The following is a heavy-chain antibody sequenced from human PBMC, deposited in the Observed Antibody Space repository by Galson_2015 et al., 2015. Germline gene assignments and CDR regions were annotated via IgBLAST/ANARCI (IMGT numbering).Heavy chain of an antibody. J-gene: IGHJ5*02. Sequence: QSGAEVKKPGESLKISCKGSGYSFTSYWIGWVRQMPGKGLEWMGIIYPGDSDTRYSPSFQGQVTISADKSISTAYLQWSSLKASDTAMYYCARSSPIAAARDNWFDPWGQGTLVTVSS. V-gene: IGHV5-51*03. CDR1: GYSFTSYW. D-gene: IGHD6-13*01. CDR2: IYPGDSDT. CDR3: ARSSPIAAARDNWFDP.